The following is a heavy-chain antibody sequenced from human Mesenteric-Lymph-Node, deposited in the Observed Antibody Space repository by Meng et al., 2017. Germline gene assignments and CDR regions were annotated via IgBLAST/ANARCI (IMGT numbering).Heavy chain of an antibody. V-gene: IGHV4-61*02. D-gene: IGHD6-19*01. Sequence: SETLSLTCTVSGGSISSGSYYWSWIRQPAGKGLEWIGRIYTSGSTNYNPSLKSRVTISVDTSKNQFSLKLSSVTAADTAVYYCARDRGAAGIDSWGPGVRVTVSS. CDR1: GGSISSGSYY. CDR2: IYTSGST. J-gene: IGHJ4*02. CDR3: ARDRGAAGIDS.